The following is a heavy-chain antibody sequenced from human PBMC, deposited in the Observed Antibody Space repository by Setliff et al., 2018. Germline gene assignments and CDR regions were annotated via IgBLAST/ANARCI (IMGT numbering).Heavy chain of an antibody. J-gene: IGHJ3*02. CDR1: GGSIRNYY. V-gene: IGHV4-59*01. CDR3: ARRFGSGDLDAFDI. CDR2: VYYTGST. Sequence: SETLSLTCTVSGGSIRNYYWSWIRQPPGKGLEWIGYVYYTGSTNYNPSLKSRVTISVDPSKNQVSLKLSSATAADTAVYYCARRFGSGDLDAFDIWGQGTMVTVSS. D-gene: IGHD3-10*01.